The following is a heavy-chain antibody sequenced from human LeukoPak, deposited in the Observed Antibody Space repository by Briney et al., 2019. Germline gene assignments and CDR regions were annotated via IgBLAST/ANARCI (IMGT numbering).Heavy chain of an antibody. CDR1: GFTFTTHW. Sequence: PGGSLRLSCAASGFTFTTHWMSWVRQAPGKGLEWMSVISYDGNNKYYADSVKGRFTISRDNSKNTLYLQMNSLKTEDTAVYYCARAEMVGAENYFDYWGQGTLVTVSS. CDR2: ISYDGNNK. CDR3: ARAEMVGAENYFDY. D-gene: IGHD1-26*01. J-gene: IGHJ4*02. V-gene: IGHV3-30-3*01.